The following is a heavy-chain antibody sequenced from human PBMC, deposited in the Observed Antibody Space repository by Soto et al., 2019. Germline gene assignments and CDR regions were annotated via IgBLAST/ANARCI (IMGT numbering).Heavy chain of an antibody. CDR3: ARVEVFPLSRVFDT. CDR2: TYSSGST. CDR1: GEYIGSSSYY. V-gene: IGHV4-31*03. Sequence: SETLSLTCTVSGEYIGSSSYYWGWIRHHPGKGLEWIGYTYSSGSTYYKPSLKSRVTISIDPSKNQFSLKLNSVTAADTALYYCARVEVFPLSRVFDTWGQGTMVTVSS. J-gene: IGHJ3*02.